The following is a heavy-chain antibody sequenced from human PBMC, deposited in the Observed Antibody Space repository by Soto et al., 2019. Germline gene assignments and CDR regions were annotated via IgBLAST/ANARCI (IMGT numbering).Heavy chain of an antibody. CDR1: GDSIRTDY. J-gene: IGHJ4*02. D-gene: IGHD7-27*01. CDR2: IYYGGST. V-gene: IGHV4-59*08. Sequence: PSETQSLTCPVSGDSIRTDYWSWIRQSPGKGLEWIGFIYYGGSTNYNPSLKSRVTISVDTPKNQFSLKLSSVTAADTAVYYCAKNWNWGSLVHWGQGTLVTVSS. CDR3: AKNWNWGSLVH.